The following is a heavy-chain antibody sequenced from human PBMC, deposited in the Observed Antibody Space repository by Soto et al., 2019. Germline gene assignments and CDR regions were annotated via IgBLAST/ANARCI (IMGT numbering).Heavy chain of an antibody. V-gene: IGHV3-9*01. J-gene: IGHJ5*02. CDR1: GFTFDDYA. Sequence: EVQLVESGGGLVQPGRSLRLSCAASGFTFDDYAMHWVRQAPGKGLEWVSGISWNSGSIGYADSVKGRFTLSRDNAKNSLYLQMNSLRAEDTALYYCAKTGLSGSYLNNWFDPWGQGTLVTVSS. CDR3: AKTGLSGSYLNNWFDP. D-gene: IGHD3-10*01. CDR2: ISWNSGSI.